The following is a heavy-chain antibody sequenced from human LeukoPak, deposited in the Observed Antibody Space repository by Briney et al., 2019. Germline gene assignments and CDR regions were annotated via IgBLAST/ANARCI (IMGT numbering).Heavy chain of an antibody. CDR2: ISYDGSNK. D-gene: IGHD6-13*01. V-gene: IGHV3-30*04. CDR1: GFTFSSYA. Sequence: PGRSLRLSCAASGFTFSSYAMHWVRQAPGKGLEWVAVISYDGSNKYYADSVKGRFTISRDNSKNTLYLQMNSLRAEDAAVYYCARDQRWYDDAFDIWGQGTMVTVSS. CDR3: ARDQRWYDDAFDI. J-gene: IGHJ3*02.